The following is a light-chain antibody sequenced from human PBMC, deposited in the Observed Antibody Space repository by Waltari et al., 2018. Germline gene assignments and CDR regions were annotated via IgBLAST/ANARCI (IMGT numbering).Light chain of an antibody. CDR3: QQANIFPFS. Sequence: DIQMTQSLSSVSAYVGDRVTITCRASQDISSWLAWYQQKPGKAPSLLIYAASSLQSGVPSRFSGSGSGTDFTLTISSLQPEDFSTYYCQQANIFPFSFGGGTKVEIK. CDR1: QDISSW. CDR2: AAS. V-gene: IGKV1D-12*01. J-gene: IGKJ4*01.